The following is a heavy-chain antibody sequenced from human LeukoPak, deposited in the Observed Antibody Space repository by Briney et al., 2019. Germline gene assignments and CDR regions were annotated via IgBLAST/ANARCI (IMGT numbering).Heavy chain of an antibody. Sequence: LGESLKISCKGSGYSFTSYWIGWVRQMPGKGLEWMGIIYPGDSDTRYSPSFQGQVTISADKSISTAYLQWSSLTASDTAMYYCARYSNYYGSGSYYKYGMDVWGQGTTVTVSS. V-gene: IGHV5-51*01. D-gene: IGHD3-10*01. J-gene: IGHJ6*02. CDR2: IYPGDSDT. CDR1: GYSFTSYW. CDR3: ARYSNYYGSGSYYKYGMDV.